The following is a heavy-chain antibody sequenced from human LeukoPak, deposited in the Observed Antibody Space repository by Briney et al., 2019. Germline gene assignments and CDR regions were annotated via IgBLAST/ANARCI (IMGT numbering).Heavy chain of an antibody. CDR1: GGSISSYY. J-gene: IGHJ4*02. D-gene: IGHD1-26*01. CDR2: IYTSGST. V-gene: IGHV4-4*09. Sequence: SETLSLTCTVSGGSISSYYRSWLRQPPGKGLEWIGYIYTSGSTNYDPSLKSRVTISVDTSKNQFSLKLSSVTAADTAVYYCARVSGSYYRPFDYWGQGTLVTASS. CDR3: ARVSGSYYRPFDY.